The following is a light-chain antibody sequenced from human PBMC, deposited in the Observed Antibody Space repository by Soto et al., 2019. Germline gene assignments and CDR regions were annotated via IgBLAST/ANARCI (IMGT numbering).Light chain of an antibody. CDR3: QQYYTWPRGT. J-gene: IGKJ1*01. CDR1: QGVIVN. V-gene: IGKV3-15*01. Sequence: IVMTQSPGTLSGSPGERATLSCRASQGVIVNLAWYQQKPGQAPRLLIFGASTRAAGVPARFSGSGSGTEFTLTISSLQSADIGVYYCQQYYTWPRGTFGQGTRVELK. CDR2: GAS.